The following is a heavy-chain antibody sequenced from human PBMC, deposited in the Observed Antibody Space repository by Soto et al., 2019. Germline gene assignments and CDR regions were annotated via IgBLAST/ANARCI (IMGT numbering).Heavy chain of an antibody. CDR2: IDPSDSYT. CDR1: GYTFSTYW. Sequence: GESLKISCEDSGYTFSTYWISWVRQTPGKGLEWMGEIDPSDSYTIYSPSFQGHVTISSDKPARTAYLEWSSLKASDTAVYYCARWGISNQKLFAPWGQGTLVTVS. V-gene: IGHV5-10-1*01. CDR3: ARWGISNQKLFAP. D-gene: IGHD4-4*01. J-gene: IGHJ5*02.